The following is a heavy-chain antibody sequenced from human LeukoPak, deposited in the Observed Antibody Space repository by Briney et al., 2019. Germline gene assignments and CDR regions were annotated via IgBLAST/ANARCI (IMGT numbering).Heavy chain of an antibody. CDR3: ARLVRPSGDSALDY. CDR1: GGTFSSYA. CDR2: VIPILGIA. J-gene: IGHJ4*02. D-gene: IGHD3-10*01. Sequence: GSSVKVSCKASGGTFSSYAISWVRQAPGQGLEWMGRVIPILGIANYAQKFQGRVTITADKSTSTAYMELSSLRSEDTAVYYCARLVRPSGDSALDYWGQGTLVTVSS. V-gene: IGHV1-69*04.